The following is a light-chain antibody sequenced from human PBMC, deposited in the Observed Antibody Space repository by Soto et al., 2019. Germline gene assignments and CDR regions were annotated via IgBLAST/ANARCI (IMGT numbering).Light chain of an antibody. V-gene: IGLV2-14*01. CDR1: SGDVGGYNY. CDR3: SSYTSSSRV. J-gene: IGLJ2*01. Sequence: QSALTQPASVSGSPGQSITISCIGTSGDVGGYNYVSWYQQHPGKAPKLMIYDVSNRPSGVSNRFSGSKSGNTASLTISGLQAEDEADYYCSSYTSSSRVFGGGTKVTVL. CDR2: DVS.